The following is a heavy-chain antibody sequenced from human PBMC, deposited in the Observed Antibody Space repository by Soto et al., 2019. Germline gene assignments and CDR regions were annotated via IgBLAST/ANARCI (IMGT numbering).Heavy chain of an antibody. V-gene: IGHV4-30-4*01. J-gene: IGHJ4*02. CDR2: IYYSGST. D-gene: IGHD1-20*01. Sequence: SETLSLTCPVSGGAIISGDYYCICIRQPPGKGLEWIGYIYYSGSTYYNPSLKSRVTISVDTSKNQFSLKLSSVTAADTAVYYCAGRNWNSFDYWGQGTLVTVSS. CDR3: AGRNWNSFDY. CDR1: GGAIISGDYY.